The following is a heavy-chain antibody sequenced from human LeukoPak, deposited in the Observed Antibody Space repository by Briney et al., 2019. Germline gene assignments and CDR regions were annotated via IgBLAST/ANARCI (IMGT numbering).Heavy chain of an antibody. J-gene: IGHJ6*02. Sequence: TPSETLSLTCSVSGGSFSTFYWSWVRQLPGKGLEWIGEVNHSGVTSYNPSLKSRTTISVDTSKKEFSLKVNSVTAADTAVYYCARGRGKLNIAPGVWGQGTTVTVSS. CDR3: ARGRGKLNIAPGV. V-gene: IGHV4-34*01. CDR2: VNHSGVT. D-gene: IGHD2-2*01. CDR1: GGSFSTFY.